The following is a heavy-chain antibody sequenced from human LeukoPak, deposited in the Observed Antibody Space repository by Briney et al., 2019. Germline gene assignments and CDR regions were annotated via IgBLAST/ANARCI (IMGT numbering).Heavy chain of an antibody. V-gene: IGHV1-2*02. CDR3: ASGRITIFGVVENLFDP. D-gene: IGHD3-3*01. J-gene: IGHJ5*02. Sequence: ASVKVSCKASGYTFTGYYMHWVRQAPGQGLEWMGWINPNSGGTNYAQKFQGRVTMTRDTSISTAYMELSRLRSDDTAVYYCASGRITIFGVVENLFDPWGQGTLVTVSS. CDR2: INPNSGGT. CDR1: GYTFTGYY.